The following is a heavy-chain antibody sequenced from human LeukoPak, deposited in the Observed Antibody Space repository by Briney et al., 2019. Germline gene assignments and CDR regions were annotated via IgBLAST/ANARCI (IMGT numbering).Heavy chain of an antibody. CDR2: ISYDGSNK. Sequence: GGYLRLSCAASGFTFNSYGMHRVRQAPGKGLEWVAVISYDGSNKYYADYVKGRFTIYRDNTKNTLYLHMHSLRAEDTAVYYCARDPKQYYDFWSGYYIRYYYYMDVWGKGTTVTVAS. J-gene: IGHJ6*03. CDR1: GFTFNSYG. CDR3: ARDPKQYYDFWSGYYIRYYYYMDV. D-gene: IGHD3-3*01. V-gene: IGHV3-30*19.